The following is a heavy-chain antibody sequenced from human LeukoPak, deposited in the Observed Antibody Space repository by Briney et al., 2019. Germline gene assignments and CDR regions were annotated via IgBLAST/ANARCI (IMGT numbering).Heavy chain of an antibody. CDR3: ARDQSYDFWSGYYPYYGMDV. D-gene: IGHD3-3*01. CDR1: GDSISSGGYY. V-gene: IGHV4-31*03. Sequence: SETLSLTCTVSGDSISSGGYYWSWIRQHPGKGLEWIGYISYSGNTYYNPSLKSRVTISVDTSKNQFSLKLSSVTAADTAVYYCARDQSYDFWSGYYPYYGMDVWGQGTTVTVSS. J-gene: IGHJ6*02. CDR2: ISYSGNT.